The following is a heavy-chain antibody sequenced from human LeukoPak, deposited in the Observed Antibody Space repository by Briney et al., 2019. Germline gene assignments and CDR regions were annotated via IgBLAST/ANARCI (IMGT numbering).Heavy chain of an antibody. CDR2: ISSSSSYI. J-gene: IGHJ2*01. CDR1: GFTFSSYS. V-gene: IGHV3-21*04. D-gene: IGHD3-10*01. Sequence: PGGSLRLSCAASGFTFSSYSMNWVRQAPGKGLEWVSSISSSSSYIYYADSLKGRFTISRDNAKNSLYLQMNSLRAEDTAVYYCARPTGDYYYASGTQNWYFDLWGRGTLVTVSS. CDR3: ARPTGDYYYASGTQNWYFDL.